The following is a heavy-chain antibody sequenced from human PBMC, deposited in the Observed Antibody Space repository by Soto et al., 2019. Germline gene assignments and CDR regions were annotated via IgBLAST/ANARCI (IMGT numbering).Heavy chain of an antibody. V-gene: IGHV3-30*18. Sequence: QVQLVESGGGVVQPGRSLRLSCAASGFTFSSYGMHWVRQAPGKGLEWVAVISYDGSNKYYADSVKGRFTISRDNSKNPLYLQMNSLRAEDTAVYYCAKRRYDFWSGSGMDVWGQGTTVTVSS. D-gene: IGHD3-3*01. CDR3: AKRRYDFWSGSGMDV. CDR2: ISYDGSNK. J-gene: IGHJ6*02. CDR1: GFTFSSYG.